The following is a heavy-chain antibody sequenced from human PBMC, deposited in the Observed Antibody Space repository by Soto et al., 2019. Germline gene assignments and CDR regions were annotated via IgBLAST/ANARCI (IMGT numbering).Heavy chain of an antibody. V-gene: IGHV1-69*06. Sequence: QVQLVQSGPELKKPGSSVKVSCMAPGDTFNSYGISWVRQAPGQGLEWMGGIVPMFGTTNLALKFEDRVTITADKLTTTVYMEIRGLTSEDTAVYYCARDLADVHLWDAFDVWGHGTRVTVSS. CDR1: GDTFNSYG. D-gene: IGHD6-13*01. J-gene: IGHJ3*01. CDR3: ARDLADVHLWDAFDV. CDR2: IVPMFGTT.